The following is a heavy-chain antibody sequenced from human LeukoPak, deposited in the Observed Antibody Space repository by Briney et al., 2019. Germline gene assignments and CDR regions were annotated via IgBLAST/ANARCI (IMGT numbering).Heavy chain of an antibody. CDR1: GFTFSSYV. J-gene: IGHJ4*02. D-gene: IGHD1-7*01. V-gene: IGHV3-64*01. CDR2: IYSNGGST. CDR3: ARSLGITGTTGGYFDY. Sequence: GGSLRLSCAASGFTFSSYVMHWVRQAPGKGLEYVPAIYSNGGSTYYANSVKGSFTISRDNSKNTLYLQLGSLRAEDMAVYYCARSLGITGTTGGYFDYWGQGTLVTVSS.